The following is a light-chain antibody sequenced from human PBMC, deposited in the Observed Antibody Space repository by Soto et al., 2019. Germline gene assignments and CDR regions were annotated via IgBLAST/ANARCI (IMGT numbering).Light chain of an antibody. J-gene: IGLJ1*01. CDR1: SSDVGGYTY. CDR3: SSYAGITPYV. CDR2: EVS. V-gene: IGLV2-8*01. Sequence: QSVLTQPPSASGSPGQSVTISCTGTSSDVGGYTYVSWYQQHPGKAPKLMIYEVSKRPSGVSDRFSGSKSGNTASLTVSGLQAEDEADYYCSSYAGITPYVFGTGTKVTVL.